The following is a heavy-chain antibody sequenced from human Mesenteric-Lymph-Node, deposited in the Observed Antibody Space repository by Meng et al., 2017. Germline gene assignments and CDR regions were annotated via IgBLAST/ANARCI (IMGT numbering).Heavy chain of an antibody. V-gene: IGHV1-69*01. CDR3: ARGPNYYDSSGYYC. Sequence: QVQLVQSGDELKKPGASVKVSCKASGGTFSSYAISWVRQAPGQGLEWMGGIIPIFGTANYAQKFQGRVTITADESTSTAYMELSSLRSEDTAVYYCARGPNYYDSSGYYCWGQGTLVTVSS. CDR1: GGTFSSYA. J-gene: IGHJ4*02. CDR2: IIPIFGTA. D-gene: IGHD3-22*01.